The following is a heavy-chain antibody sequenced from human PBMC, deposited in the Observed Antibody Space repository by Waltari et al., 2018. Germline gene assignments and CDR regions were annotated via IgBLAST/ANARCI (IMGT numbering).Heavy chain of an antibody. Sequence: QVQLVQSGAEVKKPGASVKVSCKASGYTFTRYDINWVRQATGQGLEWMGWMNPNSGNTGYAQKFQGRVTITRNTSISTAYMELSSLRSEDTAVYYCARGYPPLASNWFDPWGQGTLVTVSS. J-gene: IGHJ5*02. V-gene: IGHV1-8*03. CDR2: MNPNSGNT. CDR3: ARGYPPLASNWFDP. CDR1: GYTFTRYD.